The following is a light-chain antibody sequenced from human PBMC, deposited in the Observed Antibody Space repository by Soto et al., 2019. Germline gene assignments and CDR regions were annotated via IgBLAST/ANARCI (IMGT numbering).Light chain of an antibody. CDR1: QGLVYSDGNTF. CDR2: QVS. CDR3: VQGTHWPWT. Sequence: DVVMTQSPLSLSVTLGQSASISCRSSQGLVYSDGNTFLNWFHQRPGQSPRRLIYQVSNRDSGVPDRFSGSGSGTDYTLTISGVEAEDVGIYYCVQGTHWPWTFGQGTKVEIK. V-gene: IGKV2-30*01. J-gene: IGKJ1*01.